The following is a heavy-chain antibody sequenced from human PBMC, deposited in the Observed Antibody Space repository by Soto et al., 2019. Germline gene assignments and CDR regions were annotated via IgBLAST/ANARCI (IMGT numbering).Heavy chain of an antibody. Sequence: EVQLLESGGGLAQPGGSLRLSCAASGFSISTYGVTWVRQAPGKGLEWVSGFSGSSGNTYYADSVKGRFTISRDNSKNTVYLQMNSLRAEETAVYYCARWNGYGDSWGQGTLVTVSS. CDR2: FSGSSGNT. J-gene: IGHJ4*02. CDR3: ARWNGYGDS. D-gene: IGHD1-1*01. V-gene: IGHV3-23*01. CDR1: GFSISTYG.